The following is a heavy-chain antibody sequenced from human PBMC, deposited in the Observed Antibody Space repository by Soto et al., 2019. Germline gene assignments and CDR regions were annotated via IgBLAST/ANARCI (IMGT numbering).Heavy chain of an antibody. D-gene: IGHD6-19*01. CDR3: ARARYSSRSGTFDS. V-gene: IGHV1-69*01. Sequence: QVHLEQSGAEVRKPGTSVKLSCKASGGSFSTNEIDWVRQAPGQGLGWMGRIFPNVGTADYAQKFEGRLTIIADESTTTVYMDLSRLTSADTAVYFCARARYSSRSGTFDSWGQGTQVAVSS. CDR2: IFPNVGTA. CDR1: GGSFSTNE. J-gene: IGHJ4*02.